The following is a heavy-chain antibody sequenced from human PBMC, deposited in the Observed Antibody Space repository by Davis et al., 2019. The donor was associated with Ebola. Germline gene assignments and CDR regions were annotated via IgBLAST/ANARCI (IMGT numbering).Heavy chain of an antibody. CDR2: IKPDGRED. J-gene: IGHJ4*02. CDR1: GFTFSTYW. CDR3: VKDNWYSGTYLRYYEF. D-gene: IGHD1-26*01. V-gene: IGHV3-7*01. Sequence: GESLKISCAASGFTFSTYWMTWVRQAPGKGLQWVANIKPDGREDYYNDSVKGRFTISRDNARDSLYLQMSSLRAEDTALYFCVKDNWYSGTYLRYYEFWGQGALVTVSS.